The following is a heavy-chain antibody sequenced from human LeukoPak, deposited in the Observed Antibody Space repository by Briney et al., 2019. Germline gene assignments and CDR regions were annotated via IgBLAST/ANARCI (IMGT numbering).Heavy chain of an antibody. CDR1: GGSFSGYY. Sequence: SETLSLTCAVYGGSFSGYYWSWIRQPPGKGLEWIGEINHSGSTNYNPSLKSRVTISVDTSKNQFSLKLSSVTAADTAVYYCAKDRTPFAVVVVNPFDYWGQGTLVTVSS. J-gene: IGHJ4*02. CDR3: AKDRTPFAVVVVNPFDY. D-gene: IGHD2-15*01. CDR2: INHSGST. V-gene: IGHV4-34*01.